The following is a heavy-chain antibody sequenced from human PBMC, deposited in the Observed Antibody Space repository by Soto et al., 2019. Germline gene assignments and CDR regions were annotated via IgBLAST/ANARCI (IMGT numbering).Heavy chain of an antibody. CDR3: ARGRYYDSSGYYGY. Sequence: PSETLALTCTVSGGSISSGDYYWSWIRQPPGKGLEWIGYIYYSGSTYYNPSLKSRVTILVDTSKNQFSLKLSSVAAADTAVYYCARGRYYDSSGYYGYWGQGTLVTVSS. D-gene: IGHD3-22*01. CDR2: IYYSGST. V-gene: IGHV4-30-4*01. J-gene: IGHJ4*02. CDR1: GGSISSGDYY.